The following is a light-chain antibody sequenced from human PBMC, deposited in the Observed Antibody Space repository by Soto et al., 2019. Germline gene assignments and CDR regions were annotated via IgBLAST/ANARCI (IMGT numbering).Light chain of an antibody. CDR3: QSYDSSLSGYV. Sequence: QSVLTQPPSVSGAPGQRVTISCTGSSSNIGAGYDVHWYQQPPGTAPKLLIYGNSNRPSGVPDRFSGSKSGTSASLAITGFQAEDEADYYCQSYDSSLSGYVFGTGNKLTVL. V-gene: IGLV1-40*01. CDR1: SSNIGAGYD. CDR2: GNS. J-gene: IGLJ1*01.